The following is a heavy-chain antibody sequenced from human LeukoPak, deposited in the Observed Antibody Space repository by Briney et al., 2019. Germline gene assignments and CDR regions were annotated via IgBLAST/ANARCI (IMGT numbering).Heavy chain of an antibody. J-gene: IGHJ6*02. CDR3: AKESGSPTVGYYGMDV. Sequence: GASVKVSCKASGYTFTSYDINWVRQATGQGLEWMGWMNPNSGNTGYAQKFQGRVTMTRNTSISTAYMELSSLRSEDTAVYYCAKESGSPTVGYYGMDVWGQGTTVTVSS. CDR1: GYTFTSYD. D-gene: IGHD3-10*01. CDR2: MNPNSGNT. V-gene: IGHV1-8*01.